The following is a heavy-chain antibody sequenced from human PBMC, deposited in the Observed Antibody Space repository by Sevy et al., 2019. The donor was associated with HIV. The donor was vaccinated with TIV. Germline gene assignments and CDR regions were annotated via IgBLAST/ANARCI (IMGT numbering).Heavy chain of an antibody. V-gene: IGHV3-48*04. D-gene: IGHD4-17*01. J-gene: IGHJ4*02. Sequence: GGSLRLSCVASGFTFSTYSMNWVRQAPGKGLEWVSYITNSGTTKYYSDSVRGRFTISRDNARNSLHLQMNSLRAEDTAVYYCARDLPPSATTVAHFDCWGQGTLVTVSS. CDR1: GFTFSTYS. CDR3: ARDLPPSATTVAHFDC. CDR2: ITNSGTTK.